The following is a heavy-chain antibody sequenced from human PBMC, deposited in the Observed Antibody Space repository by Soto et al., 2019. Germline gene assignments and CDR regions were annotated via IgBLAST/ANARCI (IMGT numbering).Heavy chain of an antibody. CDR1: GGTFSSYA. D-gene: IGHD3-9*01. CDR2: IIPIFGTA. V-gene: IGHV1-69*12. CDR3: ARRRSHYDILTGRWEYFDY. J-gene: IGHJ4*02. Sequence: QVQLVQSGAEVKKPGSSVKVSCKASGGTFSSYAISWVRQAPGQGLEWMGGIIPIFGTANYAQKFQGRVAITADESTSTDYMELSSLRSEHRAVYYCARRRSHYDILTGRWEYFDYWGQGTLVTVSS.